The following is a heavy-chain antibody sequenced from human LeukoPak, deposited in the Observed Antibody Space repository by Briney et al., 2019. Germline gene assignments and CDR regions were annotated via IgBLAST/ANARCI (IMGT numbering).Heavy chain of an antibody. CDR3: ARGTRIAVASHYFDY. CDR2: IIPILGIA. J-gene: IGHJ4*02. D-gene: IGHD6-19*01. Sequence: SVKVSCKASGGTFSSYTISWVRQAPGQGLEWMGRIIPILGIANYAQKFQGRVTITADKSTSTAYMELSSLRSEDTAVYYCARGTRIAVASHYFDYWGQGTLVTVSS. V-gene: IGHV1-69*02. CDR1: GGTFSSYT.